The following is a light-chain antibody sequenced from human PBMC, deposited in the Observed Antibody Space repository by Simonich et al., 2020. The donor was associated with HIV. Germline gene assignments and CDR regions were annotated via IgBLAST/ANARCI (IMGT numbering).Light chain of an antibody. J-gene: IGKJ2*01. CDR1: QSVLYSSNNKNY. CDR2: WAS. CDR3: QQYYSTPGT. V-gene: IGKV4-1*01. Sequence: DIVMTQSPNSLAVSLGERATINCKSSQSVLYSSNNKNYLAWYQQKPGQPPTLLIYWASTRESGVPDRFSGSGSGTEFSLTISSLQAEDVAVYYCQQYYSTPGTFGQGTKLEIK.